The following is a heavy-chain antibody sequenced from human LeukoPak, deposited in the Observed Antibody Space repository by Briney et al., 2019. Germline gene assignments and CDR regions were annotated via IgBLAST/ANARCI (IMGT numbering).Heavy chain of an antibody. CDR1: AFTFHSHA. CDR3: VYYDSSGYYYGRLRY. D-gene: IGHD3-22*01. J-gene: IGHJ4*02. Sequence: QPGGSLRLSCAASAFTFHSHAMSWVRQTPGKGLEWVSGITATGDATLYADSVRGRFTIARDNSKNTLYLHMNSLRAEDTAVYFCVYYDSSGYYYGRLRYWGQGTPVSVSS. CDR2: ITATGDAT. V-gene: IGHV3-23*01.